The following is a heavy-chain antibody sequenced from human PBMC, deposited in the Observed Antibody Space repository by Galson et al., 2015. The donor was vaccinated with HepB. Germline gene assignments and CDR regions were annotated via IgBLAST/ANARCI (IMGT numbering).Heavy chain of an antibody. D-gene: IGHD2-8*02. Sequence: GYTFTSYYMHWVRQAPGQGLEWMGIINPSGGSTSYAQKFQGRVTMARDTSTSTVYMELSSLRSEDTAVYYCASKGGVYYFDYWGQGTLVTVSS. J-gene: IGHJ4*02. V-gene: IGHV1-46*03. CDR2: INPSGGST. CDR1: GYTFTSYY. CDR3: ASKGGVYYFDY.